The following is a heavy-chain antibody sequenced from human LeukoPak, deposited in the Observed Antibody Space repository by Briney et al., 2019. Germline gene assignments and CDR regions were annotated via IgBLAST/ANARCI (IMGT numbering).Heavy chain of an antibody. V-gene: IGHV4-59*12. CDR1: GGSISSYY. Sequence: SETLSLTCTVSGGSISSYYWSWIRQPPGKGLEWIGYIYYSGSTNYNPSLKSRITMSIDTSKNQFSLNPSSVTAADTAVYYCARDPGSGSYYLAFDVWGQGTMVTVSS. CDR3: ARDPGSGSYYLAFDV. CDR2: IYYSGST. D-gene: IGHD3-10*01. J-gene: IGHJ3*01.